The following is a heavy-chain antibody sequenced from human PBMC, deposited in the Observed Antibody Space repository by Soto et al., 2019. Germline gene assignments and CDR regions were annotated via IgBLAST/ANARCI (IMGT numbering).Heavy chain of an antibody. CDR1: GASISSGDYY. Sequence: SETLSLTCNVSGASISSGDYYWSWIRQPPGKGLEWIGYIYYSGSTNYNPSLKSRVTISVDTSKNQFSLKLSSVTAADTAVYYCARGWGGYFQHWGQGTLVTVSS. V-gene: IGHV4-61*08. CDR3: ARGWGGYFQH. CDR2: IYYSGST. J-gene: IGHJ1*01. D-gene: IGHD7-27*01.